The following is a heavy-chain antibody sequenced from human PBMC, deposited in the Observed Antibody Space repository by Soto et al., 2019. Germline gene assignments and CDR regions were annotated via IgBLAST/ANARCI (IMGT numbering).Heavy chain of an antibody. J-gene: IGHJ5*02. Sequence: EVQLVESGGGLVQPGGSLRLSCAASGFTVSSNYMSWVRQAPGKGLEWVSVIYSGGSTYYADSVKGRFTISRDNSQNTLYLQMNSLRAEDTAVYYCARDRPRDTMVRGVIIKGGWFDPWGQGTLVTVSS. CDR1: GFTVSSNY. CDR2: IYSGGST. V-gene: IGHV3-66*01. CDR3: ARDRPRDTMVRGVIIKGGWFDP. D-gene: IGHD3-10*01.